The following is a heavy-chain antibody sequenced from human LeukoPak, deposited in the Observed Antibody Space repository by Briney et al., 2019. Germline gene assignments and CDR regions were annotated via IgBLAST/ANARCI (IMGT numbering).Heavy chain of an antibody. J-gene: IGHJ3*02. Sequence: HTVGSLRLSCAASGFTFSNYDMHWVRQAPGKGLEWVAVIWYDGGIKYCGDSVKDRFTISRDISKNTLYLQMNSLRAEDTAVYYRARDRGGSSDAFDIWGQGTMVTVSS. D-gene: IGHD2-2*01. V-gene: IGHV3-33*01. CDR1: GFTFSNYD. CDR3: ARDRGGSSDAFDI. CDR2: IWYDGGIK.